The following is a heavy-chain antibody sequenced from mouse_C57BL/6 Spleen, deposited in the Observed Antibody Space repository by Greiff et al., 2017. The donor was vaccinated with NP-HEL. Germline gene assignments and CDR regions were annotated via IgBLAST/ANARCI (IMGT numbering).Heavy chain of an antibody. CDR3: TRDRGGGYPYYLDY. V-gene: IGHV5-9-1*02. CDR1: GFTFSSYA. Sequence: EVMLVESGEGLVKPGGSLKLSCAASGFTFSSYAMSWVRQTPGKRLEWVAYISSGGDYIYYADTVKGRFPISRANARNTLYLQMSSLKSEDTAMYYCTRDRGGGYPYYLDYWGQGTTLTVSS. J-gene: IGHJ2*01. CDR2: ISSGGDYI. D-gene: IGHD3-1*01.